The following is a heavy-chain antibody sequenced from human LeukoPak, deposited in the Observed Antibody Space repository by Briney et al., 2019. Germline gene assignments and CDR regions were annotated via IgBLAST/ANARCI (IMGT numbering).Heavy chain of an antibody. J-gene: IGHJ6*02. V-gene: IGHV3-7*03. CDR3: SRDSYGYRPDSGFGV. Sequence: PGGSLRLSCAASGFTFSSYWMSWVRQAPGKGLEWVANIKEDGGEKYYVDSVKGRFTISRDNAKNSLYLQMNSLKTEDTAVYYCSRDSYGYRPDSGFGVWGQGTTVIVSS. CDR2: IKEDGGEK. CDR1: GFTFSSYW. D-gene: IGHD5-24*01.